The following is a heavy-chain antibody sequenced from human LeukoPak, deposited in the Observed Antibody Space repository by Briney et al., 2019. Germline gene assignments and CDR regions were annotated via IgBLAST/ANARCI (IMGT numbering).Heavy chain of an antibody. CDR3: AKDRGYCSGGSCQYYFDY. CDR2: ILYDGSNK. CDR1: GFTFSSYG. D-gene: IGHD2-15*01. V-gene: IGHV3-30*18. J-gene: IGHJ4*02. Sequence: GGSLRLSCAAAGFTFSSYGMHWVRQAPGKGLEWVAVILYDGSNKYYADSVKGRFTISRDNSKNTLYLQMNSLRAEDTAVYYCAKDRGYCSGGSCQYYFDYWGQGTLVTVSS.